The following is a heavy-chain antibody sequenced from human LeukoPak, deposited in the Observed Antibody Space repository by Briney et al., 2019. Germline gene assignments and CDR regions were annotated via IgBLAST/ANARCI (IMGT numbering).Heavy chain of an antibody. CDR2: INPSGGST. V-gene: IGHV1-46*01. D-gene: IGHD3-3*01. CDR3: ARDTRLLDFDAFDI. CDR1: GYTFTNYY. J-gene: IGHJ3*02. Sequence: ASVKVSCKASGYTFTNYYMHWVRQAPGQGLEWMGIINPSGGSTNYAQKFQGRVTLTRDTSTSTVYMELSSLRSEDTAVHYCARDTRLLDFDAFDIWGQGTMVTVSS.